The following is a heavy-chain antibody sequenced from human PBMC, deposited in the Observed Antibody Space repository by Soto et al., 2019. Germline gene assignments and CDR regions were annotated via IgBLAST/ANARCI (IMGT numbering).Heavy chain of an antibody. CDR2: FDPEDGET. V-gene: IGHV1-24*01. CDR3: TSVRVYDSSGYYSNWFDP. Sequence: QVQLVQSGAEVKKPGASVKVSCKVSGYTLTELSMHWVRQAPGKGLEWMGGFDPEDGETIYAQKFQGRVTVTEDTSTDTAYMELSSLRSEDTAVYYCTSVRVYDSSGYYSNWFDPWGQGTLVTVSS. J-gene: IGHJ5*02. D-gene: IGHD3-22*01. CDR1: GYTLTELS.